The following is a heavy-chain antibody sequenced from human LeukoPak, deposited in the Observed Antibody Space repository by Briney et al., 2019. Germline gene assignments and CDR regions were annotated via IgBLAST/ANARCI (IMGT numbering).Heavy chain of an antibody. J-gene: IGHJ5*02. CDR2: VYYSGTT. CDR3: ARVVETIQWATWFDP. Sequence: SDTLSLTCSVYGDSISSHYWGWIRQTPGKGLEWIGYVYYSGTTVYNPSLRSRVTVSVDTSKNEFSLKLSSMTTADTAVYYCARVVETIQWATWFDPWGQGTLVTVSS. V-gene: IGHV4-59*11. D-gene: IGHD5-24*01. CDR1: GDSISSHY.